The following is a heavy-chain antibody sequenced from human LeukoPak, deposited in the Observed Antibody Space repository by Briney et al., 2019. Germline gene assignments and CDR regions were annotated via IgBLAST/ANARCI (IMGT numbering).Heavy chain of an antibody. D-gene: IGHD3-22*01. CDR1: GFTFSSHG. CDR2: IIPSGHTT. V-gene: IGHV3-23*01. J-gene: IGHJ4*02. CDR3: AKDRTDYDNVDY. Sequence: GGTLRLSCVASGFTFSSHGMNWVRQAPGKGLEWVSGIIPSGHTTYYADSVKGRFSISRDNSKNTLYLQMNSLRAEDTAVYYCAKDRTDYDNVDYWGQGALVTVSS.